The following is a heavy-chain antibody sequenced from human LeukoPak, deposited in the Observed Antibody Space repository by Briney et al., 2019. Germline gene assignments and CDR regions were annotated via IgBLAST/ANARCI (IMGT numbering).Heavy chain of an antibody. D-gene: IGHD5-24*01. CDR1: GYSFTSYW. Sequence: GESLKISCKGPGYSFTSYWIGWVRQMPGKGLGWVGIVYPGDSDTRYSPSFHGQVTLSADKSISTAYLQWSGLKASDTAMYYCARVSRGYNPFDYWGQGTLVTVSS. V-gene: IGHV5-51*01. CDR3: ARVSRGYNPFDY. J-gene: IGHJ4*02. CDR2: VYPGDSDT.